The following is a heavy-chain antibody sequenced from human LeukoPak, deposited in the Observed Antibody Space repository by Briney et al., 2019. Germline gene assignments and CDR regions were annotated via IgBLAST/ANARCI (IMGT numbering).Heavy chain of an antibody. CDR3: AKDEEHYDSSAPFDY. Sequence: PGGSLRLSCAASGFTFSSYAMSWVRQAPGKGLGWVSAISGSGGSTYYADSVKGRFTISRDNSKNTLYLQMNSLRAEDTAVYYCAKDEEHYDSSAPFDYWGQGTLVTVSS. CDR2: ISGSGGST. CDR1: GFTFSSYA. V-gene: IGHV3-23*01. D-gene: IGHD3-22*01. J-gene: IGHJ4*02.